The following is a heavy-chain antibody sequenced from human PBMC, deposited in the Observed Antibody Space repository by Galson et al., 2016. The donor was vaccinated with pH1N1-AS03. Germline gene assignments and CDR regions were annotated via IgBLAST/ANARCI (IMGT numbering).Heavy chain of an antibody. Sequence: SLRLSCAASGFTFSSSWMTWVRQAPGKGLEWVANIDQDGSEKYYMDSVEGRFTIPRDNAKNPLSLQMNSLRSEDTAVYYCTSGMVELDYWGQGTLVTVSS. CDR1: GFTFSSSW. D-gene: IGHD3-3*01. CDR3: TSGMVELDY. CDR2: IDQDGSEK. J-gene: IGHJ4*02. V-gene: IGHV3-7*01.